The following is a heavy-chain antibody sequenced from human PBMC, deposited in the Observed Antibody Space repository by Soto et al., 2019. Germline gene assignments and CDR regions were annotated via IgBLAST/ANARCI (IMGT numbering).Heavy chain of an antibody. CDR1: GGTFSSYA. V-gene: IGHV1-69*06. CDR2: IIPIFSTA. J-gene: IGHJ4*02. CDR3: ARDLNVLSSYNLGY. D-gene: IGHD5-18*01. Sequence: QVQLVQSGAEVEKPGSSVKVSCKTSGGTFSSYAISWVRQAPGQGLEWMGGIIPIFSTANYAQKFQGRVTITADRSTNTVYMELSSLRSEDTAVYYCARDLNVLSSYNLGYWGQGPLVTFSS.